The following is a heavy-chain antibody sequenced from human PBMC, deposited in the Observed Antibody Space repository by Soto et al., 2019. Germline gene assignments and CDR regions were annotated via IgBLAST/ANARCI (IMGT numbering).Heavy chain of an antibody. J-gene: IGHJ4*02. V-gene: IGHV3-66*01. Sequence: EVQLVESGGGLVQPGGSLRLSCAASGFTVSSNYMSWVRQAPGKGLEWVSVIYSGGSTYYADSVKGRFTISRDNSKHTLYLQMNSLRAEDTAVYYCARDKGDSSGWYYDYWGQGTLVTVSS. CDR2: IYSGGST. CDR1: GFTVSSNY. D-gene: IGHD6-19*01. CDR3: ARDKGDSSGWYYDY.